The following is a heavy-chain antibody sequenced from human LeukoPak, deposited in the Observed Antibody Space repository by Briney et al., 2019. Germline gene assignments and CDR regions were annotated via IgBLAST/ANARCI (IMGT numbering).Heavy chain of an antibody. CDR2: INPGGGST. J-gene: IGHJ5*02. CDR1: GYTFTRYY. V-gene: IGHV1-46*01. D-gene: IGHD6-6*01. CDR3: ARGSVIAARPYGWFDP. Sequence: ASVKVSCKASGYTFTRYYMHWVRQAPGQGLEWMGIINPGGGSTSYAQKFQGRVTLTRDMSTGTVYMELSSLRSDDTAVYYCARGSVIAARPYGWFDPWGQGTLVTVSS.